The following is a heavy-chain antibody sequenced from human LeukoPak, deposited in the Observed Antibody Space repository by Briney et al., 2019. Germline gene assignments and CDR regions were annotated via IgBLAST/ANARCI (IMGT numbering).Heavy chain of an antibody. CDR3: ARTCSGGSCYGMGNAFDI. D-gene: IGHD2-15*01. Sequence: SETLSLTCTVSGGSISSYYWSWIRQPPGKGLEWIGYIYYSGSTNYNPSLKSRVTISVDTSKNQFSLKLSSVTAADTAVYYCARTCSGGSCYGMGNAFDIWGQGTMVIVSS. CDR2: IYYSGST. V-gene: IGHV4-59*01. J-gene: IGHJ3*02. CDR1: GGSISSYY.